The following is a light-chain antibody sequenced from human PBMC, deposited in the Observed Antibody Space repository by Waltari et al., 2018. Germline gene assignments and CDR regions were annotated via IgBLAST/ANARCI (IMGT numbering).Light chain of an antibody. CDR1: QSVLYTSNNKNY. J-gene: IGKJ4*01. V-gene: IGKV4-1*01. CDR3: QQYFTSPSLT. Sequence: DIVMTQSPDTLTVSLGERATTNCKTSQSVLYTSNNKNYLGWYQQKPGQPPKLLIYCAATRDSGVPGRFIGSGSGTDFTLTINSLQAEDVAVYYCQQYFTSPSLTFGGGTK. CDR2: CAA.